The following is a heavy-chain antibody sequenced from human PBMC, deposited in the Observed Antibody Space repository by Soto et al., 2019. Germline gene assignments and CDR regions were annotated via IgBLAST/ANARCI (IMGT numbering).Heavy chain of an antibody. D-gene: IGHD2-2*02. V-gene: IGHV1-69*12. CDR2: IIPIFATA. CDR1: GGTFSSYA. Sequence: QVQLVQSGAEVKKPGSSVKVSCKASGGTFSSYAISWVRQAPGQGLEWMGGIIPIFATADYAQKFQGRVTITADESTSPAYLGLRSLGSEDTALYYCSTHESGRCISTSCYKGGYYYGMDVWGQGTTVTVSS. J-gene: IGHJ6*02. CDR3: STHESGRCISTSCYKGGYYYGMDV.